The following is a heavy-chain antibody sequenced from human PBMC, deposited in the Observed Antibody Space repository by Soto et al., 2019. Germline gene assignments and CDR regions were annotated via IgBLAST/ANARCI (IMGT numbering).Heavy chain of an antibody. D-gene: IGHD3-22*01. CDR1: GGSISSGGYS. V-gene: IGHV4-30-2*01. J-gene: IGHJ4*02. CDR3: ARGGWDYYDSSGYYPYYFDY. CDR2: IYHSGST. Sequence: PSETLSLTCAVSGGSISSGGYSWIWIRHPPGKGLEWIGYIYHSGSTYYNPSLKSRVTISVDRSKNQFSLKLSSVTAADTAVYYCARGGWDYYDSSGYYPYYFDYWGQGTLVTVSS.